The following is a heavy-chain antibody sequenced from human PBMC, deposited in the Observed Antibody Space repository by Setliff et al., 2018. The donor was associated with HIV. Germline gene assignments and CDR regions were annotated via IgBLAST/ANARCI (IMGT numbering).Heavy chain of an antibody. V-gene: IGHV4-38-2*01. CDR2: IYHSGST. J-gene: IGHJ3*02. CDR3: ARAPPGIQNDAFDI. CDR1: GFTFSNAW. Sequence: GSLRLSCAASGFTFSNAWMSWVRQAPGKGLEWIGSIYHSGSTYYNPSLKSLVNISVDTYQNQFSLKLSSVTAADTAVFYCARAPPGIQNDAFDIWGQGAMVTVSS.